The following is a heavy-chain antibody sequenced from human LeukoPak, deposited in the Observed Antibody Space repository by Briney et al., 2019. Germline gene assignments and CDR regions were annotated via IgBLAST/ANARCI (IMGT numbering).Heavy chain of an antibody. CDR2: KQNDGSST. Sequence: PGGSLRLSCAASGFSFSHYGMHWVRQAPGKGLEWVAFKQNDGSSTFYADSVKGRFTISRDNAKNSLYLQMNSLRAEDTAVYYCARSEAVAGTGFDPWGQGTLVTVSS. V-gene: IGHV3-30*12. D-gene: IGHD6-19*01. CDR3: ARSEAVAGTGFDP. J-gene: IGHJ5*02. CDR1: GFSFSHYG.